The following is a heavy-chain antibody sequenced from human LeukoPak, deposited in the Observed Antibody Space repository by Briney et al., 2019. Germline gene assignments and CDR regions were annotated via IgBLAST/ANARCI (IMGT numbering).Heavy chain of an antibody. CDR2: INPNSGGT. CDR1: GYTFTSYD. V-gene: IGHV1-2*02. D-gene: IGHD1-1*01. Sequence: GASVKVSCKASGYTFTSYDINWVRQATGQGLEWMGWINPNSGGTNYAQKFQGRVTMTRDTSISTAYMELSRLRSDDTAVYYCASLDKGNDVVFDYWGQGTLVTVSS. J-gene: IGHJ4*02. CDR3: ASLDKGNDVVFDY.